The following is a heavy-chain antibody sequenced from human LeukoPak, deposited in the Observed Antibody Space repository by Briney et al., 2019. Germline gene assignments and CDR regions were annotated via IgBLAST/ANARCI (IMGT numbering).Heavy chain of an antibody. D-gene: IGHD3-9*01. CDR3: ARDGYYDILTGYRRDIYYYYYGMDV. Sequence: GGSRRLSCAASGFTFSSYSMNWVRQAPGKGLEWVSSISSSSSYIYYADSVKGRFTISRDNAKNSLYLQMNSLRAEDTAVYYCARDGYYDILTGYRRDIYYYYYGMDVWGQGTTVTVSS. V-gene: IGHV3-21*01. CDR1: GFTFSSYS. J-gene: IGHJ6*02. CDR2: ISSSSSYI.